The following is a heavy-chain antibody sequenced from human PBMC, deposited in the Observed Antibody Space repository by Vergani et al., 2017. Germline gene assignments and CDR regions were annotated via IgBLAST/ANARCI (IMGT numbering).Heavy chain of an antibody. V-gene: IGHV1-24*01. D-gene: IGHD6-13*01. CDR2: INPNSGGT. J-gene: IGHJ6*03. CDR1: GYTLTELS. CDR3: ARGRIAAAGTLYYYYYYMDV. Sequence: QVQLVQSGAEVKKPGASVKVSCKVSGYTLTELSMHWVRQAPGKGLEWMGWINPNSGGTNYAQKFQGRVTITADESTSTAYMELSSLRSEDTAVYYCARGRIAAAGTLYYYYYYMDVWGKGTTVTVSS.